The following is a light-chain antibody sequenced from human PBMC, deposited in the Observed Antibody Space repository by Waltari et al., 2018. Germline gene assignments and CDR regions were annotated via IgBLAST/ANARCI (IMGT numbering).Light chain of an antibody. CDR1: TSNIGAGYD. CDR3: HSYDTTLIGSV. J-gene: IGLJ2*01. V-gene: IGLV1-40*01. Sequence: SVLTQTPSVSGAPGQRVTISCTGSTSNIGAGYDVHGYQQLPGTVPKLLIYANTYRPSGVPARFSASEARTSASLAVTGLQSDDEADYYCHSYDTTLIGSVFGGGTKLTVL. CDR2: ANT.